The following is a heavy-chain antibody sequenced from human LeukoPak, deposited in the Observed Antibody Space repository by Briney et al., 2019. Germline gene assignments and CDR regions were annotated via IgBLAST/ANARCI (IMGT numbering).Heavy chain of an antibody. CDR2: ISNSGNTK. V-gene: IGHV3-48*03. CDR1: GFTFSTYE. Sequence: PGGSLRLSCAASGFTFSTYEMNWVRQAPGKALEWVSYISNSGNTKHYADSVKGRFTISRDNAKNSLYLQINSLTAEDTAVYYCARGSAGRRRPCGFDYWGQGTRVTVSS. J-gene: IGHJ4*02. CDR3: ARGSAGRRRPCGFDY.